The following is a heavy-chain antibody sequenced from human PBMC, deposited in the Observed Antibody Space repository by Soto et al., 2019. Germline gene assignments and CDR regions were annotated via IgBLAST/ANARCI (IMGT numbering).Heavy chain of an antibody. CDR1: GYTFTSYG. V-gene: IGHV1-18*01. CDR2: ISAHNGNT. Sequence: QVHLVQSGAEVKKPGASVKVSCKASGYTFTSYGITWVRQAPGQGLEWMGWISAHNGNTDYAQKLQGRVIVNRNTSTSTTYMELRSLRSDDTDVYYCARGRYGGCGGQGALVSVSS. J-gene: IGHJ4*02. CDR3: ARGRYGGC. D-gene: IGHD3-10*01.